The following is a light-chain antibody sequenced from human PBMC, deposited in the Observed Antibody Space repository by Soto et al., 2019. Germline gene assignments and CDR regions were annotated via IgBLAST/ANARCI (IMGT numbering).Light chain of an antibody. CDR2: RDN. V-gene: IGLV1-47*01. CDR1: SSNIGNNY. J-gene: IGLJ2*01. Sequence: QSVLTQPPSASGTPGQRVTISCSGTSSNIGNNYVYWYQQFPGTAPKLLIYRDNQRPSGIPDRFSGSKSGTSASLAISGLRSEDEADYYCATWDDSLSGVVFGGGTKLPAL. CDR3: ATWDDSLSGVV.